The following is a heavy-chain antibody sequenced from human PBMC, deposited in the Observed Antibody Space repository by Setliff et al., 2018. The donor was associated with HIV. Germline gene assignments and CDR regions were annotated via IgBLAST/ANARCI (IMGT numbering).Heavy chain of an antibody. Sequence: KTSETLSLTCTVSDGSISSGSYYWSWIRQPAGKGLEWIGRIYTSGSTNYNPSLKSRVTISLDTSNNQFFLKLTSVTAADTAVYYCARGDPDFDILTGYWSHFFDYWGQGTPVTVSS. J-gene: IGHJ4*02. V-gene: IGHV4-61*02. D-gene: IGHD3-9*01. CDR2: IYTSGST. CDR3: ARGDPDFDILTGYWSHFFDY. CDR1: DGSISSGSYY.